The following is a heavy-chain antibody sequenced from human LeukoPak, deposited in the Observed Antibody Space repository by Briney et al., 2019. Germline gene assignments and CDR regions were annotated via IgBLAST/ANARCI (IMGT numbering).Heavy chain of an antibody. CDR3: ARQGRIVVVTTTHDAFDI. D-gene: IGHD2-21*02. CDR1: GYSFTTYW. J-gene: IGHJ3*02. CDR2: IYPGDSDA. Sequence: AGESLKISCTGFGYSFTTYWIGWVPQMPVKGLEWMGIIYPGDSDARYSPSLQGQVTISVDKSISTAYLQWSSLKASDTAMYYCARQGRIVVVTTTHDAFDIWGQGTMVTVSS. V-gene: IGHV5-51*01.